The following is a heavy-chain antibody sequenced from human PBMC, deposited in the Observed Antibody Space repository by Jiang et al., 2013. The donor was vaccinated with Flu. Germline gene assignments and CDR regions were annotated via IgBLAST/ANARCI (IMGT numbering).Heavy chain of an antibody. J-gene: IGHJ4*02. V-gene: IGHV4-38-2*02. CDR1: GYSISSGYY. CDR3: ARAHDYSNYGYFDY. Sequence: GPGLVKPSETLSLTCTVSGYSISSGYYWGWIRQPPGKGLEWIGSIYHSGSTYYNPSLKSRVTISVDTSKNQFSLKLSSVTAADTAVYYCARAHDYSNYGYFDYWGQGTLVTVSS. CDR2: IYHSGST. D-gene: IGHD4-11*01.